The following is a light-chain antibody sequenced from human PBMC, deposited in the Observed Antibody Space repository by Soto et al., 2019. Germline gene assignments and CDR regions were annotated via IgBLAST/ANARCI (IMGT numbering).Light chain of an antibody. Sequence: DIQMTHSPSTLSASVGDRVTITCRASQTISNWLAWYQQKPGKAPKLLIYDASILESGVPSRFSGSGSGTECTLTISSLQPDDFAAYYCQQYNSYSSTLGQGTKVDIK. CDR3: QQYNSYSST. J-gene: IGKJ1*01. CDR1: QTISNW. V-gene: IGKV1-5*01. CDR2: DAS.